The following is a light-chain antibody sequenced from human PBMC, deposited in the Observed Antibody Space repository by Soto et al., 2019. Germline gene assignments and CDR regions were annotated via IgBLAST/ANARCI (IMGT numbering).Light chain of an antibody. CDR3: QQTYSAWA. CDR2: AAS. J-gene: IGKJ1*01. Sequence: DIQMTQSPSSLSASVGDRVTITCRASQSISSSLNWYQQKIGTAPKLLIYAASNLQSGVPSRFSGSGSGTDFTLTISSLQPEDFATYYCQQTYSAWAFGQGTKVDIK. CDR1: QSISSS. V-gene: IGKV1-39*01.